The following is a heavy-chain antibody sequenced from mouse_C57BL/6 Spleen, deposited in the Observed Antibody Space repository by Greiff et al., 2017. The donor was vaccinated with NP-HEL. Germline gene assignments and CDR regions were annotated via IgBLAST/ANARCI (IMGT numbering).Heavy chain of an antibody. D-gene: IGHD1-1*01. J-gene: IGHJ1*03. V-gene: IGHV1-18*01. CDR3: ARSQIYYYGSRRGYFDV. Sequence: VQLQQSGPELVKPGASVKIPCKASGYTFTDYNMDWVKQSHGKSLEWIGDINPNNGGTIYNQKFKGKATLTVDKSSSTAYMELRSLTSEDTAVYYYARSQIYYYGSRRGYFDVWGTGTTVTVSS. CDR1: GYTFTDYN. CDR2: INPNNGGT.